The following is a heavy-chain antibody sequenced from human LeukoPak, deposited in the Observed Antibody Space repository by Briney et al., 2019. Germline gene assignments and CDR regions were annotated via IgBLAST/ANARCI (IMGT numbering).Heavy chain of an antibody. CDR1: GFTFSSYG. D-gene: IGHD3-9*01. Sequence: GGSLRLSCAASGFTFSSYGMHWVRQAPGKGLEWVAVIWYDGSNKYYADSVKGRFTISRDNSKNTLYLQMNSLRAEDTAVYYCARAPTYDILTGYYYYYYGMDVWGQGTTVTVSS. J-gene: IGHJ6*02. V-gene: IGHV3-33*01. CDR2: IWYDGSNK. CDR3: ARAPTYDILTGYYYYYYGMDV.